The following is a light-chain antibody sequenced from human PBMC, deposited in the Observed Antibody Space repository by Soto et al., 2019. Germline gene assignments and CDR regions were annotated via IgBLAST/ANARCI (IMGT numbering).Light chain of an antibody. Sequence: QSALTQPPSVSGAPGQRVTISCTGSSSNIGAGYDVHWYQQLPGTAPKLLIYDNTNRPSGVPDRFSGSKSGTSASLAITGLQAEDEADYYCQSYDRSLSGSRVFGTGTKV. V-gene: IGLV1-40*01. CDR3: QSYDRSLSGSRV. CDR2: DNT. J-gene: IGLJ1*01. CDR1: SSNIGAGYD.